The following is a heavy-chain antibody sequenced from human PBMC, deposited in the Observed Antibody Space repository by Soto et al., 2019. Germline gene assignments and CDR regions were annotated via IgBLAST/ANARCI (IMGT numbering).Heavy chain of an antibody. V-gene: IGHV4-4*02. CDR3: TRGDFWSGSDY. CDR1: GDSISNNYW. J-gene: IGHJ4*02. Sequence: SETLSLTCDVSGDSISNNYWWTWVRQFPGEGLQWIGEIFHRGSTNYNPPLKNRVNISVDKSNNRFSLMLRSVTAADTAVYYCTRGDFWSGSDYWGQGIQVTVSS. CDR2: IFHRGST. D-gene: IGHD3-3*01.